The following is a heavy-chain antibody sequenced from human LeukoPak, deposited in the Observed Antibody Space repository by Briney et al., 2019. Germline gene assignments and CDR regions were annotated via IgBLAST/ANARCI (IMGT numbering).Heavy chain of an antibody. CDR3: ARLTMVNWLFDY. Sequence: GGSLRLSCAASGFTFSSYSMNWVRQAPGKGLEWVSSISSSSSYIYYADSVKGRFTISRDNAKNSLYLQMNSLRAEDTAVYYCARLTMVNWLFDYWGQGTLVTVSS. CDR1: GFTFSSYS. J-gene: IGHJ4*02. V-gene: IGHV3-21*01. CDR2: ISSSSSYI. D-gene: IGHD4/OR15-4a*01.